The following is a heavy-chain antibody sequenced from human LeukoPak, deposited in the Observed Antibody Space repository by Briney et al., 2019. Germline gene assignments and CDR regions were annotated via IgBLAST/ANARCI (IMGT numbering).Heavy chain of an antibody. D-gene: IGHD2-2*01. J-gene: IGHJ5*02. Sequence: SQTLYLTCAVSGGSISSGGYSWSWIRQPPGKGLEWIGYIYHSGSTYYNPSLKSRVTISVDRSKNQFSLKLSSVTAADTAVYYCARESCSSTSCYNNWFDPWGQGTLVTVSS. V-gene: IGHV4-30-2*01. CDR3: ARESCSSTSCYNNWFDP. CDR2: IYHSGST. CDR1: GGSISSGGYS.